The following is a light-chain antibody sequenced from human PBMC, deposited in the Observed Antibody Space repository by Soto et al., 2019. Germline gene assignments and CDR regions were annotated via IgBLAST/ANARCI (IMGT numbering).Light chain of an antibody. CDR1: QSISSY. Sequence: DIQMTQSPSSLSASVGDRVTITCRASQSISSYLHWYQQKPGNAPKILIYSASKLQSGVPRRFSGSGSGTDFTLTISSLQPEDFATYFCQQSHRTPYTFGQGTKLEIK. CDR3: QQSHRTPYT. V-gene: IGKV1-39*01. J-gene: IGKJ2*01. CDR2: SAS.